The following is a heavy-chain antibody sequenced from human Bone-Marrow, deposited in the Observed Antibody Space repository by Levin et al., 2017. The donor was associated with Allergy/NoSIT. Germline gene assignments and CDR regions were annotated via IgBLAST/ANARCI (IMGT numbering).Heavy chain of an antibody. CDR2: INTNTGNP. CDR1: GYTFTSYA. J-gene: IGHJ2*01. CDR3: ARALPTVTTTPPFDL. Sequence: PGESLKISCKASGYTFTSYAMNWVRQAPGQGLEWMGWINTNTGNPTYAQGFTGRFVFSLDTSVSTAYLQISSLKAEDTAVYYCARALPTVTTTPPFDLWGRGTLVTVSS. D-gene: IGHD4-17*01. V-gene: IGHV7-4-1*02.